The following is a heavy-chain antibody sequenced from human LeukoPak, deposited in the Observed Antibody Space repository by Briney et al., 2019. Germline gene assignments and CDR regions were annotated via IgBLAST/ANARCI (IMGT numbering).Heavy chain of an antibody. D-gene: IGHD5-12*01. J-gene: IGHJ4*02. CDR3: ARQITDQSSGYDSIDY. CDR2: IYPGDSDT. CDR1: GYRFTTYW. V-gene: IGHV5-51*01. Sequence: GASVKVSCKASGYRFTTYWIGWVRQMPGKGLEWMGIIYPGDSDTRYSPSFEGQVTISADKSITTAYLQWSSLKASDTAMYYCARQITDQSSGYDSIDYWGQGTLVTVSS.